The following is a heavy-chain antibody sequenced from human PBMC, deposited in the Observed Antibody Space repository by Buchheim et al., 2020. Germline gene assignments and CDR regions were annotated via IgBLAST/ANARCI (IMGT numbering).Heavy chain of an antibody. CDR2: ITSSGGGT. J-gene: IGHJ4*02. CDR3: VKTMGAIDFDF. D-gene: IGHD1-26*01. V-gene: IGHV3-23*04. CDR1: GFKFDGFS. Sequence: VQLVESGGGLVQPGGSLRLSCAASGFKFDGFSMTWVRQAPGKGLKWVATITSSGGGTYYADSVKGRFTISRENSKNTLYLQMNRLRAEDTAIYYCVKTMGAIDFDFWGQGT.